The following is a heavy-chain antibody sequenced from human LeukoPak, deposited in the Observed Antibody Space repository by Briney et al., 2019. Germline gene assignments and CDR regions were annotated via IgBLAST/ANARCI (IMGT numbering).Heavy chain of an antibody. CDR2: ISGSGGST. CDR3: AKVPKTGTTTTPGY. J-gene: IGHJ4*02. CDR1: GFTFSSYA. D-gene: IGHD1-1*01. V-gene: IGHV3-23*01. Sequence: GGSLRLSCAASGFTFSSYAMSWVRQAPGKGLEWVSAISGSGGSTYYADSVNGRFTISRNNSKNTLYLPMNSLTSEDPAVYYCAKVPKTGTTTTPGYWGQGTLVTVSS.